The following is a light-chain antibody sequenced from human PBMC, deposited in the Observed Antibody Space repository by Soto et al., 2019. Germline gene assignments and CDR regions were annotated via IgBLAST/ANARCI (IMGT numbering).Light chain of an antibody. V-gene: IGKV3-20*01. CDR3: QQYGSSPRT. CDR2: GTS. CDR1: QSLSSSY. Sequence: EIVLTQSPATLSLSPGERAALSWRASQSLSSSYLAWYQQKLGQAPRLLIYGTSSRATGIPDRFSGSGSATDFTLTISRLEPEDVATYYCQQYGSSPRTFGQGTKVDIK. J-gene: IGKJ1*01.